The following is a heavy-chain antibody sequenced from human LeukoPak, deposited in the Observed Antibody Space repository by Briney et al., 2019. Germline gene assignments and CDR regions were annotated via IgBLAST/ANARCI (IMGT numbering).Heavy chain of an antibody. Sequence: ASVKVSCKASGGTFSSYAISWVRQAPGQGLEWMGWISAYNGNTNYAQKLQGRVTMTTDTSTSTAYMELRSLRSDDTAVYYCARVAYGGNLALDHYYYGMDVWGQGTTVTVSS. J-gene: IGHJ6*02. D-gene: IGHD4-23*01. V-gene: IGHV1-18*01. CDR3: ARVAYGGNLALDHYYYGMDV. CDR1: GGTFSSYA. CDR2: ISAYNGNT.